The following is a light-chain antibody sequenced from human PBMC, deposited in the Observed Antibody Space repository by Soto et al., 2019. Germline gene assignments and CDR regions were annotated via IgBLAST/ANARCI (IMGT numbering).Light chain of an antibody. V-gene: IGLV1-40*01. CDR2: GNS. Sequence: QLVLTQPPSVSGAPGQRVTISCSGSSSNIGAEYDVHWYQQLPGTAPKVLIYGNSNRPSGVPDRFSGSKSGTSASLAITGLQAADEADYYCQSYDISLNAWVFGGGTKVTVL. CDR1: SSNIGAEYD. J-gene: IGLJ3*02. CDR3: QSYDISLNAWV.